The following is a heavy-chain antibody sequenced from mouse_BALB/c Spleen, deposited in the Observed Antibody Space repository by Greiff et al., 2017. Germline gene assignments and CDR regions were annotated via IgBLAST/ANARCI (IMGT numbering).Heavy chain of an antibody. V-gene: IGHV5-17*02. Sequence: EVQLVESGGGLVQPGGSRKLSCAASGFTFSSFGMHWVRQAPEKGLEWVAYISSGSSTIYYADTVKGRFTISRDNPKNTLFLQMTSLRSEDTAMYYCARSYDSRAMDYWGQGTSVTVSS. CDR1: GFTFSSFG. CDR2: ISSGSSTI. J-gene: IGHJ4*01. D-gene: IGHD2-4*01. CDR3: ARSYDSRAMDY.